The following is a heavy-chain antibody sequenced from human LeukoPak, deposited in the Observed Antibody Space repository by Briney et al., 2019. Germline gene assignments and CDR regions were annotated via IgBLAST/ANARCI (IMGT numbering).Heavy chain of an antibody. Sequence: PGGSLRLSCAASGFTFSSYAMTWVRQAPGKGLEWVSAISGSGGSTYYADSVKGRFTISRDNSKNTLYLQMNSLRAEDTAVYYCAKGPGGSGSHDYWGQGTLVTVSS. CDR3: AKGPGGSGSHDY. CDR1: GFTFSSYA. V-gene: IGHV3-23*01. D-gene: IGHD3-10*01. J-gene: IGHJ4*02. CDR2: ISGSGGST.